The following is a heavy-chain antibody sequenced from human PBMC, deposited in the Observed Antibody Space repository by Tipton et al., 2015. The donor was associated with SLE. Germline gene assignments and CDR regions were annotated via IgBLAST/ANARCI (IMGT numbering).Heavy chain of an antibody. J-gene: IGHJ6*03. D-gene: IGHD4-17*01. Sequence: QSGAEVKKPGASVKVSCKASGYTFTSYDIIWVRQATGQGLEWMGWMNPNSGDTGYAQKFQGRVSMTRNTSISTAYMELSSLRSEVSAVYFCAGGNGALPYFYNCINVCGKGPTVAFSS. CDR2: MNPNSGDT. V-gene: IGHV1-8*01. CDR3: AGGNGALPYFYNCINV. CDR1: GYTFTSYD.